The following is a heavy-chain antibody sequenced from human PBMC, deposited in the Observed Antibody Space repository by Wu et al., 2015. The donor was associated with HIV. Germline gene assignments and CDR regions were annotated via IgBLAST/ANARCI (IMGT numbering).Heavy chain of an antibody. CDR1: GYSISSGYY. Sequence: QVQLQESGPGLVKPSETLSLTCAVSGYSISSGYYWGWIRQPPGKGLEWIGSIYHSGSTYYNPSLKSRVTISVDTSKNQFSLKLSSVTAADTAVYYCAICIAVAGPSDAFDIWGQGTMVTVSS. J-gene: IGHJ3*02. D-gene: IGHD6-19*01. CDR3: AICIAVAGPSDAFDI. V-gene: IGHV4-38-2*01. CDR2: IYHSGST.